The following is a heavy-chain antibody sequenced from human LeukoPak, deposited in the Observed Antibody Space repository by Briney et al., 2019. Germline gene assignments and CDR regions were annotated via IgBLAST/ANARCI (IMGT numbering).Heavy chain of an antibody. Sequence: SETLSLTCTVYGGPFSGYFWTWIRQPPGKGLEWIGEISHTGSTNYNPSLKSRVTISVDTSKNQFSLKLNSMTAADTVVYYCARGDVAARLQTWGQGTLVTVSS. CDR1: GGPFSGYF. V-gene: IGHV4-34*01. CDR3: ARGDVAARLQT. CDR2: ISHTGST. J-gene: IGHJ4*02. D-gene: IGHD6-6*01.